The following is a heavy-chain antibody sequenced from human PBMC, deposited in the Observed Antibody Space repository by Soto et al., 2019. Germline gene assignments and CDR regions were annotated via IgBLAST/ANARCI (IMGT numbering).Heavy chain of an antibody. CDR2: ISAYNGNT. CDR3: ARPYGSGSYYVYYGMDV. J-gene: IGHJ6*02. CDR1: GYTFTSYG. Sequence: QVQLVQSGAEVKKPGASVKVSCKASGYTFTSYGISWVRQAPGQGLEWMGWISAYNGNTNYEQKLQGRVTMTTDTSKSTAYMELRSLRSDDTAVYYCARPYGSGSYYVYYGMDVWGQGTTVTVSS. D-gene: IGHD3-10*01. V-gene: IGHV1-18*01.